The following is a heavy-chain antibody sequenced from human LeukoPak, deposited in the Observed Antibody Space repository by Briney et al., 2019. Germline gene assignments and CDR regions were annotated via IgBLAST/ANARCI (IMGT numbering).Heavy chain of an antibody. CDR3: ARQKSSSWSRIDY. V-gene: IGHV5-51*01. CDR2: IYPGDSDT. CDR1: GYSFTSYW. J-gene: IGHJ4*02. D-gene: IGHD6-13*01. Sequence: GESLKISCKGSGYSFTSYWIGWVRQVPGKGLEWMGIIYPGDSDTRYSPSFQGQVTISADKSISTAYLQWSSLKASDIAMYYCARQKSSSWSRIDYWGQGTLVTVSS.